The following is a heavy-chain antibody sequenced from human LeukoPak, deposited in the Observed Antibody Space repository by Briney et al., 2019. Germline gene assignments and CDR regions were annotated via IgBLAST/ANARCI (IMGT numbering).Heavy chain of an antibody. Sequence: SETLSLTCTVSGGSISSGSYYWSRIRQPAGKGLEWVGRIYTSGSTNYNPSLKSRVTMSVDTSKNQFSLKLSSVTAADTAVYYCARDIKQQLVRAYYYGMDVWGQGTTVTVSS. D-gene: IGHD6-13*01. V-gene: IGHV4-61*02. CDR2: IYTSGST. J-gene: IGHJ6*02. CDR3: ARDIKQQLVRAYYYGMDV. CDR1: GGSISSGSYY.